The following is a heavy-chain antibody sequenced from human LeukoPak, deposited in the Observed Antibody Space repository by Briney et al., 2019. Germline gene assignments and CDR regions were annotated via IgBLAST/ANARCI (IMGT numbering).Heavy chain of an antibody. CDR2: ISGSGGST. D-gene: IGHD3-9*01. Sequence: HPGGSLRPSCAPSGSTFSSYAMSWVRPAEKNGLEWVSAISGSGGSTYYADSVKGRFTISRDNSKNTLYLQMNSLRAEDTAVYYCAKDDYYDILTGLDTVNDYWGQGTLVTVSS. J-gene: IGHJ4*02. V-gene: IGHV3-23*01. CDR1: GSTFSSYA. CDR3: AKDDYYDILTGLDTVNDY.